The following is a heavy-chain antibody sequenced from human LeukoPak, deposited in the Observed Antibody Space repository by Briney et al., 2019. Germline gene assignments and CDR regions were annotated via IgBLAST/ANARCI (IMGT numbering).Heavy chain of an antibody. CDR2: MKEDGSQK. CDR3: ASTVGLDY. V-gene: IGHV3-7*01. J-gene: IGHJ4*02. D-gene: IGHD3-16*01. Sequence: GGSLRLSCEASGFTFSKYWMSWVRQAPGKGLEWVANMKEDGSQKHYVDSVKGRFTISRDNTKNSLYLQMNSLRADDTAVYYCASTVGLDYWGQGTLVTASS. CDR1: GFTFSKYW.